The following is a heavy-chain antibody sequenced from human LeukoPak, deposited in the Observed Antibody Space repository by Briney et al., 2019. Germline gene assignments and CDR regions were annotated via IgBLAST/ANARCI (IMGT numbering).Heavy chain of an antibody. Sequence: SETLSLTCAVYGGSFSGYYWSWIRQPPGKGLEWIGEINHSGSTNYNPSLKSRVTISVDTSKNQLSLKLSSVTAADTAVYYCARGLRIAARRSDAFDIWGQGTMVTVSS. CDR2: INHSGST. J-gene: IGHJ3*02. V-gene: IGHV4-34*01. CDR1: GGSFSGYY. CDR3: ARGLRIAARRSDAFDI. D-gene: IGHD6-6*01.